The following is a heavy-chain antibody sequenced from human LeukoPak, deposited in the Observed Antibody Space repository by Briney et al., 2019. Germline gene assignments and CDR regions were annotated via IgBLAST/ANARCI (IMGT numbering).Heavy chain of an antibody. V-gene: IGHV5-51*01. J-gene: IGHJ4*02. D-gene: IGHD1-7*01. Sequence: GESLKISCKGSGYSFPNYWIGWVRQMPGKGLEWMGIIYPDDSDTRYSPSFQGQATISADKSTSTAYLQWSSLKASDTAVYYCAREELNRVLDHWGQGTLVTVSS. CDR1: GYSFPNYW. CDR3: AREELNRVLDH. CDR2: IYPDDSDT.